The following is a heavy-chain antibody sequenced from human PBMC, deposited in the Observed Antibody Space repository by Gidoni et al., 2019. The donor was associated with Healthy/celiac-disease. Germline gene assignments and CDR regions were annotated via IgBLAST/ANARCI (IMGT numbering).Heavy chain of an antibody. Sequence: QVQLVESGGGVVQPGRSLRLSCAASGFTFSSYGMHWVRQAPGKGLEWVAVMWYDGSNKYYADSVKGRFTISRDNSKNTLYLKMNSLRAEDTAVYYCARDSVVVISPDAFDIWGQGTMVTVSS. V-gene: IGHV3-33*01. CDR2: MWYDGSNK. CDR3: ARDSVVVISPDAFDI. CDR1: GFTFSSYG. D-gene: IGHD3-22*01. J-gene: IGHJ3*02.